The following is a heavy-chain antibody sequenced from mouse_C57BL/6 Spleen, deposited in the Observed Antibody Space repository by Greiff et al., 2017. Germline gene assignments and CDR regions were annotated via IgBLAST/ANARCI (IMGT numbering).Heavy chain of an antibody. D-gene: IGHD1-1*01. CDR2: IDPENGDT. CDR3: TTGYYGSSYHFDV. J-gene: IGHJ1*03. V-gene: IGHV14-4*01. CDR1: GFNIKDDY. Sequence: VQLQQSGAELVRPGASVKLSCTASGFNIKDDYMHWVKQRPEQGLEWIGWIDPENGDTEYASKFQGKATITADTSSNTAYLQLSSLTSEDTAVYYCTTGYYGSSYHFDVWGTGTTVTVSS.